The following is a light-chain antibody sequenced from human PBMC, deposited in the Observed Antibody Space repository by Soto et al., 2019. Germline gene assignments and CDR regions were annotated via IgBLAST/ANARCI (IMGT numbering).Light chain of an antibody. V-gene: IGKV3-15*01. Sequence: EIVMTPSPATLSVSPVERATLSCRASQSVSSNLAWYQQKPGQAPRLLIYGASTRATGIPARFSGSGSGTEFTLTISSLQSEDFAVYYCQQYNNWPSWKCGQGTKGDIK. CDR3: QQYNNWPSWK. CDR1: QSVSSN. J-gene: IGKJ1*01. CDR2: GAS.